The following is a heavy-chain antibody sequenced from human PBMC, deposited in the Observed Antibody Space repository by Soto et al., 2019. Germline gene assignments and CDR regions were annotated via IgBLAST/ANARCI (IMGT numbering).Heavy chain of an antibody. Sequence: PGGSLRLSCAASGFTFSNYAMTWVRQAPGKGLEWVSGISASGGSTYYADSVKGRVTISRDNSKNTVYLQMHSLRADDTAVYFCAKHRDYSDNWDTLDVWGQGTTVTVSS. CDR3: AKHRDYSDNWDTLDV. D-gene: IGHD1-1*01. V-gene: IGHV3-23*01. CDR1: GFTFSNYA. J-gene: IGHJ6*02. CDR2: ISASGGST.